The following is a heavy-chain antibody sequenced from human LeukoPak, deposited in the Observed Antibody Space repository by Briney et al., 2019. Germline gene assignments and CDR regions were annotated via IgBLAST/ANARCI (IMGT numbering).Heavy chain of an antibody. Sequence: GGSLRLSCAASGFTFSSYSMNWVRQAPGKGLEWVSYISSSSSTIYYADSVKGRFTISRDNAKNSLYLQMNSPRAEDTAVYYCATGTLGGWHYFDYWGQGTLVTVSS. J-gene: IGHJ4*02. CDR2: ISSSSSTI. CDR1: GFTFSSYS. D-gene: IGHD2-15*01. V-gene: IGHV3-48*01. CDR3: ATGTLGGWHYFDY.